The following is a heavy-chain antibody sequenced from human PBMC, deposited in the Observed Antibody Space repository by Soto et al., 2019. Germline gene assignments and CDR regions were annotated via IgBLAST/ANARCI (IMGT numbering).Heavy chain of an antibody. CDR3: ARDLVSTIGDFDY. V-gene: IGHV1-2*02. Sequence: ASVKVSCKTSRYTFIGYYIHWVRQAPGQGLEWVGWINPNSGATNYAQKLQGRVTMTRDRSISTAYMELSRLRSDDTAVYYCARDLVSTIGDFDYWGQGTQVTVSS. J-gene: IGHJ4*02. CDR2: INPNSGAT. CDR1: RYTFIGYY. D-gene: IGHD5-12*01.